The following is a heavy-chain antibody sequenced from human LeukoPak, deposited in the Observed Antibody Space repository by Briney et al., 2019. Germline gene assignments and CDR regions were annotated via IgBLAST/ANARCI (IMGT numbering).Heavy chain of an antibody. D-gene: IGHD2-2*01. CDR3: ARAPANAPTDY. V-gene: IGHV4-34*01. CDR1: GFSFISYW. CDR2: INHSGST. Sequence: PGGSLRLSCAASGFSFISYWMSWVRQAPGKGLEWIGEINHSGSTNYNPSLKSRVTISVDTSKNQFSLKLSSVTAADTAVYYCARAPANAPTDYWGQGTLVTVSS. J-gene: IGHJ4*02.